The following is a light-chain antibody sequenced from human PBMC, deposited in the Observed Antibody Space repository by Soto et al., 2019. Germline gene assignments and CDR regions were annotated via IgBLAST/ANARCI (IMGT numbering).Light chain of an antibody. CDR3: LQYDMWHRT. Sequence: EIVMTQSPATLSVSPGERATLSCRASQSIARNFAWYQQKPGQAPRLLIYGAYTRATGIPARFSGSGSGTEFTLTISSPQYEDFEVYYCLQYDMWHRTLGQGTKVDIK. V-gene: IGKV3-15*01. J-gene: IGKJ1*01. CDR1: QSIARN. CDR2: GAY.